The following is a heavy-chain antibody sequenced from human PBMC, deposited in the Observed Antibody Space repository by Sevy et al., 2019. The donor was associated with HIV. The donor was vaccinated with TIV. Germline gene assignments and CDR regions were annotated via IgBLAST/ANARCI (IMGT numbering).Heavy chain of an antibody. J-gene: IGHJ4*02. Sequence: SETLSLTCAVYGGSFSGYYWSWIRQPPGKGLEWVGEINHSGSTNYNPSLKSRVTISVDTSKNQFYLKLSSVTAADTAVYYCARRHDFWSGYSIDYWGQGTLVTVSS. D-gene: IGHD3-3*01. CDR3: ARRHDFWSGYSIDY. CDR1: GGSFSGYY. CDR2: INHSGST. V-gene: IGHV4-34*01.